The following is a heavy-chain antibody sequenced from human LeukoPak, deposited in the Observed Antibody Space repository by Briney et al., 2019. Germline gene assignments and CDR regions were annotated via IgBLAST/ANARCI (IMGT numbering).Heavy chain of an antibody. CDR3: ASRDGYNYSPFDY. CDR1: GYTFTAYF. Sequence: APLKVSCKASGYTFTAYFMNSMRQAPGQRGEGLGWIHAGNGNTKYSQKLQGRVTITRDTSASTAYMQLSSLRSEDTAVYYCASRDGYNYSPFDYWGQGTLVTVSS. CDR2: IHAGNGNT. D-gene: IGHD5-24*01. J-gene: IGHJ4*02. V-gene: IGHV1/OR15-3*02.